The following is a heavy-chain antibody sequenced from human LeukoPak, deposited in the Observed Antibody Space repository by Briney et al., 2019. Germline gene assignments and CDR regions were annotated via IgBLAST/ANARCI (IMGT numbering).Heavy chain of an antibody. Sequence: SQTLSLTCTVAGGSITSYYWSWIRHPPGKGLEWIGDIYYSGSTKYNPSLKSRVTISVDTSKNQVSLRLSSVTAADTAVYYSARLASGSYGPLTPFDYWGQGTLVTVSS. V-gene: IGHV4-59*08. J-gene: IGHJ4*02. CDR1: GGSITSYY. CDR3: ARLASGSYGPLTPFDY. CDR2: IYYSGST. D-gene: IGHD1-26*01.